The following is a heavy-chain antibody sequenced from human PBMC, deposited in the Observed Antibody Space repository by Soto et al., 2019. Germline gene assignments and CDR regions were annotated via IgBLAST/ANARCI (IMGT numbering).Heavy chain of an antibody. CDR2: ISYDGSNK. CDR3: ARRRGPDY. Sequence: QVQLVESGGGVVQPGRSLRLSCAASGFTFSSYAMHWVRQAPGKGLEGVAVISYDGSNKYYADSVKGRFTISRDNSKNTLYLQMNSLRAEDTAVYYCARRRGPDYWGQGTLVTVSS. V-gene: IGHV3-30-3*01. J-gene: IGHJ4*02. CDR1: GFTFSSYA.